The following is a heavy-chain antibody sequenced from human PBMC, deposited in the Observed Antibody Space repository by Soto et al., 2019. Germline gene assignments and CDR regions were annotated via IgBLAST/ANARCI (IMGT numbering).Heavy chain of an antibody. CDR2: ISLYSDGT. CDR3: ARVVPGAEAWFGP. J-gene: IGHJ5*02. D-gene: IGHD2-2*01. CDR1: GYTCANYG. V-gene: IGHV1-18*01. Sequence: QVQLVQSGGDVKRPGASVKGACKTSGYTCANYGITWVRQAPGQPLEWLGWISLYSDGTNYAQKFQGRVSMITDTSTTTAYMELRSLRSDDTAVYYCARVVPGAEAWFGPWGQGTLVTVSS.